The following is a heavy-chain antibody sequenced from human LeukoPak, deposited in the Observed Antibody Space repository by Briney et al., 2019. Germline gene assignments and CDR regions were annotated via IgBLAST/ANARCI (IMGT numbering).Heavy chain of an antibody. CDR3: ARTGTSILTGYHNWFDP. CDR2: IYYSGST. Sequence: PSETLSLTCTVSGGSISSSSYYWGWIRQPPGKGLEWIGSIYYSGSTYYNPSLKGRVTISVDTSKNQFSLKLSSVTAADTAVYYCARTGTSILTGYHNWFDPWGQGTLVTVSS. J-gene: IGHJ5*02. V-gene: IGHV4-39*01. CDR1: GGSISSSSYY. D-gene: IGHD3-9*01.